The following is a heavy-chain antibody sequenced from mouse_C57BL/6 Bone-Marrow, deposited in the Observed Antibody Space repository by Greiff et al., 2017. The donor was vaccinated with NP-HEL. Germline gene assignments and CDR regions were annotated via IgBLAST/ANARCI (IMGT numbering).Heavy chain of an antibody. V-gene: IGHV1-4*01. CDR3: ARRGRFTHVGFAY. J-gene: IGHJ3*01. Sequence: QVQLKQSGAELARPGASVKMSCKASGYTFTSYTMHWVKQRPGQGLEWIGYINPSSGYTKYNQKFKDKATLTADKSSSTAYMQLSSLTSEDSAVYYCARRGRFTHVGFAYWGQGTLVTVSA. CDR2: INPSSGYT. CDR1: GYTFTSYT.